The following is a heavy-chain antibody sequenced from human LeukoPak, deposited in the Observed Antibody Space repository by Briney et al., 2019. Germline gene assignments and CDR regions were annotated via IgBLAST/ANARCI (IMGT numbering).Heavy chain of an antibody. J-gene: IGHJ4*02. CDR3: ANLDYGDIREGYYFDY. CDR1: GFTFSSYA. V-gene: IGHV3-23*01. D-gene: IGHD4-17*01. Sequence: PGGSLRLSCAASGFTFSSYAMSWVRQAPGKGLEWVSAISGSGGSTYYADSVKGRFTISRDNSKNTLYLQMNSLRAEDTAVYYCANLDYGDIREGYYFDYWGQGTLVTVSS. CDR2: ISGSGGST.